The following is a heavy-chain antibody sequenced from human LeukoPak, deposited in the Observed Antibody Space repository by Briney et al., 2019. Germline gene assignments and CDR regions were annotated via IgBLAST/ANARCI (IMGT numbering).Heavy chain of an antibody. CDR3: ARGRLLWFGELYAPMDV. V-gene: IGHV1-8*02. CDR2: MNPNSGNT. D-gene: IGHD3-10*01. J-gene: IGHJ6*02. CDR1: GYTFTGYY. Sequence: ASVKVSCKASGYTFTGYYMHWVRQAPGQGLEWMGWMNPNSGNTGYAQKFQGRVTMTRNTSISTAYMELSSLRSEDTAVYYCARGRLLWFGELYAPMDVWGQGTTVTVSS.